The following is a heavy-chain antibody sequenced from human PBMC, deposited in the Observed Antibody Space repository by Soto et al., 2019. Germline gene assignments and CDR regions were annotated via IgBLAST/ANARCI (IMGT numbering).Heavy chain of an antibody. CDR2: IIPIFGTE. CDR1: GGTFSSYA. D-gene: IGHD6-13*01. CDR3: ARDRIAGSKYYYGMDV. V-gene: IGHV1-69*01. Sequence: QVQLVQSGAEVKKPGSSVSVSCKASGGTFSSYAISWVRQAPGQGLEWMGGIIPIFGTENYAQKFQGRVTITAAESTSTAYMELSSLRYEDTAVYYCARDRIAGSKYYYGMDVWGQGTTVTVSS. J-gene: IGHJ6*02.